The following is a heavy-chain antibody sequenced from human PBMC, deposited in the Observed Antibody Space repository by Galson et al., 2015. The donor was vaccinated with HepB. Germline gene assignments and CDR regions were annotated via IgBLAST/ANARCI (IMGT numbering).Heavy chain of an antibody. CDR3: ARATGHSYAVHYYYYYGMDV. J-gene: IGHJ6*02. D-gene: IGHD3-16*01. CDR1: GGSFNKYV. Sequence: SVKVSCTASGGSFNKYVISWVRQAPGQGLEWMGGIIPMFGTANYAQKFQDRVKITADESTNTAYMELSSLRSEDSAVYYCARATGHSYAVHYYYYYGMDVWGQGTTVTVSS. CDR2: IIPMFGTA. V-gene: IGHV1-69*13.